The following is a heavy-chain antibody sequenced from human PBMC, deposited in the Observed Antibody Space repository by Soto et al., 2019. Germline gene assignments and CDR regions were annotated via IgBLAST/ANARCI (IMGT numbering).Heavy chain of an antibody. J-gene: IGHJ6*02. V-gene: IGHV4-30-4*01. Sequence: SETLSLTCTVSNGSISSGDYHWSWIRQPPGKGLEWIGAIYYSGSTYYNPSLKSRIRISVDTSKNQFSLKVNSVTAADTAVYYCARDYRPPSAGAMDVWGQGTTVTVSS. CDR3: ARDYRPPSAGAMDV. CDR1: NGSISSGDYH. D-gene: IGHD2-15*01. CDR2: IYYSGST.